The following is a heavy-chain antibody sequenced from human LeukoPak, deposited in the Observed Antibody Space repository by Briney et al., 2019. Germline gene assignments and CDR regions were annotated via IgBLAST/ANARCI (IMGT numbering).Heavy chain of an antibody. CDR3: ARINREIFSSSWPGALVYFDY. CDR2: IYTSGST. D-gene: IGHD6-13*01. Sequence: PSETLSLTCTVSGGSISSGSYYWSWIRQPAGKGLEWIGRIYTSGSTNYNPSLKSRVTISVDTSKNQFSLKLSSVTAADTAVYYCARINREIFSSSWPGALVYFDYWGQGTLVTVSS. V-gene: IGHV4-61*02. J-gene: IGHJ4*02. CDR1: GGSISSGSYY.